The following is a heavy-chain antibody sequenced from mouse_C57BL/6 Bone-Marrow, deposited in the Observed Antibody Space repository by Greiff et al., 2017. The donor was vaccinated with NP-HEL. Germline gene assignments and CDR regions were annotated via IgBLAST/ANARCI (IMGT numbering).Heavy chain of an antibody. Sequence: VKLMESGPELVKPGASVKISCKASGYSFTSYYIHWVKQRPGQGLEWIGWIYPGSGNTKYNEKLKGKATLTADTSSSTAYMQLSSLTSEDSAVYYCAREGVYYGNYVYAMDYWGQGTSVTVSS. V-gene: IGHV1-66*01. CDR2: IYPGSGNT. CDR1: GYSFTSYY. D-gene: IGHD2-1*01. J-gene: IGHJ4*01. CDR3: AREGVYYGNYVYAMDY.